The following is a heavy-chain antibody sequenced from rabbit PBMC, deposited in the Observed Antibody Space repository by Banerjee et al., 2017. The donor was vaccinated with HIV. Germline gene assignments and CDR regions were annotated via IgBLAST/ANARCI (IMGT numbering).Heavy chain of an antibody. D-gene: IGHD6-1*01. Sequence: QSLEESGGDLVKPGASLTLTCTASGFSFSSSDYMCWVRQAPGKGLEWIACIYTGDGSTYYASWVNGRFTISKTSSTTVTLQMTSLTAADTATYFCARGDYTGGYDGDAYTTGSNLWGPGTLVTVS. CDR3: ARGDYTGGYDGDAYTTGSNL. J-gene: IGHJ4*01. CDR2: IYTGDGST. V-gene: IGHV1S40*01. CDR1: GFSFSSSDY.